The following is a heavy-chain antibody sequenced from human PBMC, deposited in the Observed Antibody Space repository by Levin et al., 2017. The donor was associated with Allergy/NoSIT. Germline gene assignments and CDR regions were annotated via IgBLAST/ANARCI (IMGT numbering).Heavy chain of an antibody. CDR1: GFPFSSYT. Sequence: GGSLRLSCTASGFPFSSYTMSWVRQAPGKGLEWVSSMTSSSNHIYSADSVKGRFTISRDNAKNSLYLQMNSLRAEDTAVYYCARSLYDFWSGYYNADYWGQGTLVTVSS. CDR2: MTSSSNHI. CDR3: ARSLYDFWSGYYNADY. J-gene: IGHJ4*02. V-gene: IGHV3-21*06. D-gene: IGHD3-3*01.